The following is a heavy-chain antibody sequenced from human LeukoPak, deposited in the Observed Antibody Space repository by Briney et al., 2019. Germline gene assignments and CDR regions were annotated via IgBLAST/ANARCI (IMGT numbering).Heavy chain of an antibody. D-gene: IGHD6-19*01. CDR3: AKDRSLIAVAGTSPFDY. V-gene: IGHV3-30*04. CDR1: GFTFSSYA. CDR2: ISYDGSNK. J-gene: IGHJ4*02. Sequence: GGSLRLSCAASGFTFSSYAMHWVRQAPGKGLEWVAVISYDGSNKYYADSVKGRFTISRDNSKNTLYLQMNSLRAEDTAVYYCAKDRSLIAVAGTSPFDYWGQGTLVTVSS.